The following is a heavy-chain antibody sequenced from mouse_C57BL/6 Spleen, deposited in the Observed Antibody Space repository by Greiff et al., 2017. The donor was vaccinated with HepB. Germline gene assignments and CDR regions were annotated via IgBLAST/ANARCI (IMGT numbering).Heavy chain of an antibody. CDR3: ARHYYGRTWFAY. CDR1: GYTFTSYW. D-gene: IGHD1-1*01. J-gene: IGHJ3*01. CDR2: IYPGSGST. V-gene: IGHV1-55*01. Sequence: QVQLKQPGAELVKPGASVKMSCKASGYTFTSYWITWVKQRPGQGLEWIGDIYPGSGSTTYNEKFKSKATLTVDTSSSTAYVQLSSLTSEDSAVYYCARHYYGRTWFAYWGQGTLVTVSA.